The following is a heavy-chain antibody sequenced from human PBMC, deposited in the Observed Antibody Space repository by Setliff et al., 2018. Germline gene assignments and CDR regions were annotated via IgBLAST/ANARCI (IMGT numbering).Heavy chain of an antibody. D-gene: IGHD3-3*02. J-gene: IGHJ6*03. CDR1: GFPLTGYY. Sequence: ASVKVSCKTSGFPLTGYYMHWVRQTPGQGLEWMGWINPSSGGTNYAQKFQGRVTMTRDTSISTAYMELSRLTSDDTAVYYCARGNWEARTIIFGVVTPRYYMDVWGKGTTVTVSS. CDR2: INPSSGGT. V-gene: IGHV1-2*02. CDR3: ARGNWEARTIIFGVVTPRYYMDV.